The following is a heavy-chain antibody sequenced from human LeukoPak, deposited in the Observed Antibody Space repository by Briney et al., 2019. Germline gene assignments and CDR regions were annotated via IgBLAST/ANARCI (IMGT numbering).Heavy chain of an antibody. D-gene: IGHD5-18*01. Sequence: GGSRRLSCAASGFTFSRYTMNWVRQSPGKGLEWVSSISSSGYYIYYADSVKGRFTISSDNAKNSLYLQMNSLRAEDTALYYCAKDRGGYSYGWTFDYWGQGTLVTVSS. J-gene: IGHJ4*02. CDR2: ISSSGYYI. V-gene: IGHV3-21*04. CDR3: AKDRGGYSYGWTFDY. CDR1: GFTFSRYT.